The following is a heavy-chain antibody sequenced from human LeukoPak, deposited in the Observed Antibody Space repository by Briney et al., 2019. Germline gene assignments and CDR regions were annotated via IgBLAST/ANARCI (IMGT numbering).Heavy chain of an antibody. D-gene: IGHD2-2*01. CDR3: ARHPGYCSSTSCRFYFDY. V-gene: IGHV4-39*01. Sequence: SETLSLTCTVSGGSISSSSYYWGWIRQPPGKGLEWIGSIYYSGSTYYNPSLKSRVTISVDTSKNQFSLKLSSVTAADTAVYYCARHPGYCSSTSCRFYFDYWGQGTLVTVSS. J-gene: IGHJ4*02. CDR1: GGSISSSSYY. CDR2: IYYSGST.